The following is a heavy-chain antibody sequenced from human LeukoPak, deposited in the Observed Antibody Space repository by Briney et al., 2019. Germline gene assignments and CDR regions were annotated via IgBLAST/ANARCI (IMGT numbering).Heavy chain of an antibody. Sequence: SETLSLTCTISGDSISSSSYYWGWIRQPPGKGLEWIGDIYYRGSAYYNPSLKGRVSISIDTSNNQFSLTLNSVTAADTSLYFCARRRYYDSTGYLDWGQGTLVTVSS. CDR2: IYYRGSA. V-gene: IGHV4-39*01. J-gene: IGHJ1*01. CDR1: GDSISSSSYY. CDR3: ARRRYYDSTGYLD. D-gene: IGHD3-22*01.